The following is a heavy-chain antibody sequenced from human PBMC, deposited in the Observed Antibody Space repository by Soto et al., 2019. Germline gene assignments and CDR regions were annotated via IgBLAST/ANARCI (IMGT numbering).Heavy chain of an antibody. Sequence: SETLSLTCTVSGGSISSGDYYWGWIRQPPGKGLEWIGNIYYSGSTYYNPSLKSRVTISVDTSKNQFSLKLSSVTAADTAVYYCARSGRKYNWNYDYFDYWGQGTLVTVS. J-gene: IGHJ4*02. CDR2: IYYSGST. V-gene: IGHV4-30-4*01. D-gene: IGHD1-7*01. CDR3: ARSGRKYNWNYDYFDY. CDR1: GGSISSGDYY.